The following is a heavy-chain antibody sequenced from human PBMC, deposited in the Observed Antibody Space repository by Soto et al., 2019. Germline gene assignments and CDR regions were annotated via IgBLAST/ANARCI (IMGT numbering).Heavy chain of an antibody. Sequence: QVQLVESGGGVVQPGRSLRLSCAASGFTFSSYAMHWVRQAPGKGLEWVAVISYDGSNKYYADSVKGRFTISRDNSKNTLYLQMNSLRAKDTAVYYCARDLHVGATEGWFDPWGQGTLVTVSS. D-gene: IGHD1-26*01. CDR3: ARDLHVGATEGWFDP. J-gene: IGHJ5*02. CDR2: ISYDGSNK. CDR1: GFTFSSYA. V-gene: IGHV3-30-3*01.